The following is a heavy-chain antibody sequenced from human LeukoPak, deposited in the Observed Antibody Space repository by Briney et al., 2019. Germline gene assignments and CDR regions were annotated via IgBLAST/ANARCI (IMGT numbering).Heavy chain of an antibody. V-gene: IGHV3-23*01. D-gene: IGHD2-15*01. J-gene: IGHJ5*02. Sequence: GGSLRLSCAASGFPFGSYAMTWVRQAPGKGLEWVSGISGSGGKTYNADSLKGRFTISRDNSKNTLYLQMNSLRVEDTAIYYCAKSRGGSFPGGFDPWGHGTLVTISS. CDR3: AKSRGGSFPGGFDP. CDR1: GFPFGSYA. CDR2: ISGSGGKT.